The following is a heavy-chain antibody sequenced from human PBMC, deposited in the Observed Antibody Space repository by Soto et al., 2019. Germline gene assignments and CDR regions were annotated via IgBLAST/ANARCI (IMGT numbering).Heavy chain of an antibody. CDR3: XXXXXXXXY. CDR2: ISAHNGNK. V-gene: IGHV1-18*01. Sequence: QVQLVQSGAEVKKPGASVKVSCKASGYTFTSYGISWVRQAPGQGLEWMGWISAHNGNKKYAQKLQGRVTMTTDTXXXXXXXXXXXXXXXXXXXXXXXXXXXXXXYWGQGTLVTVSS. J-gene: IGHJ4*02. CDR1: GYTFTSYG.